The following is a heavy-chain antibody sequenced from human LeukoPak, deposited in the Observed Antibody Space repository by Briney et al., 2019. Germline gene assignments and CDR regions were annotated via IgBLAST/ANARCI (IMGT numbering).Heavy chain of an antibody. J-gene: IGHJ3*02. Sequence: SETLSLTCAVYGGSFSGYYWSWLRQPPGKGLEWIGEINHSGSTNYNPSLKSRVTISVDTSKNQFSLKLSSVTAADTAVYDCARDNWQDYYDSSGRDAFDIWGQGTMVTVSS. CDR1: GGSFSGYY. V-gene: IGHV4-34*01. CDR3: ARDNWQDYYDSSGRDAFDI. CDR2: INHSGST. D-gene: IGHD3-22*01.